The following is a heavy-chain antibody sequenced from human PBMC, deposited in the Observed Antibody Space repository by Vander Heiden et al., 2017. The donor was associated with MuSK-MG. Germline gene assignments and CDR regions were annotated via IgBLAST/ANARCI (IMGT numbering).Heavy chain of an antibody. CDR1: GYSMSSGYY. Sequence: QVQLQESGPGLVRPSETLSLTCAVSGYSMSSGYYWGWIRQPPGKGLGWIRLIYPSGSTYYNPSLKSRDTIAVDTSKNLFSLKLSSVTAADTAVYYCARVLAARRPLDAFDIWGHVTMVNVSS. J-gene: IGHJ3*02. D-gene: IGHD6-6*01. CDR2: IYPSGST. CDR3: ARVLAARRPLDAFDI. V-gene: IGHV4-38-2*01.